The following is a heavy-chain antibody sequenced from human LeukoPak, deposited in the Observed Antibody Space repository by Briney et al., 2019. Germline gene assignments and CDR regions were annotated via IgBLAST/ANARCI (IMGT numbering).Heavy chain of an antibody. CDR3: AKGKQWLVRD. CDR2: ISGSSSPV. Sequence: PGGSLRLSCAASGFTFSGYSMNWVRQAPGKGLEWVSYISGSSSPVFYADSVKGRFTISRDNAKNSLYLQMNSLRAEDTAVYYCAKGKQWLVRDWGQGTLVTVSS. V-gene: IGHV3-48*04. J-gene: IGHJ4*02. CDR1: GFTFSGYS. D-gene: IGHD6-19*01.